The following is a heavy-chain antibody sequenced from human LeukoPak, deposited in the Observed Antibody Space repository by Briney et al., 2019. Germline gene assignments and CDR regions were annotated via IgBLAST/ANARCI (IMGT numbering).Heavy chain of an antibody. CDR1: GFTFSSYA. J-gene: IGHJ4*02. CDR3: ARGEWKRRWLQLPHFDY. D-gene: IGHD5-24*01. Sequence: SGGSLRLSCAASGFTFSSYAMHWVRQAPGKGLEWVAVISYDGSNKYYADSVKGRFTISRDNSKNTLYLQMNSLRAEDTAVYYCARGEWKRRWLQLPHFDYWGQGTLVTVSS. CDR2: ISYDGSNK. V-gene: IGHV3-30*04.